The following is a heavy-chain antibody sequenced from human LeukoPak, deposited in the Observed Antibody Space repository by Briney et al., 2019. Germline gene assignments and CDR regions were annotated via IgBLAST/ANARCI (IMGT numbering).Heavy chain of an antibody. Sequence: QTGGSLRLSCAASGFTFSSYAMHWVRQAPGKGLEWVAVISYDGSNKYYADSVKGRFTISRDNSKNTLYLQMNSLRAEDTAVYYCARGFMASAYSSGDYWGQGTLVTVSS. J-gene: IGHJ4*02. D-gene: IGHD6-19*01. CDR3: ARGFMASAYSSGDY. V-gene: IGHV3-30-3*01. CDR2: ISYDGSNK. CDR1: GFTFSSYA.